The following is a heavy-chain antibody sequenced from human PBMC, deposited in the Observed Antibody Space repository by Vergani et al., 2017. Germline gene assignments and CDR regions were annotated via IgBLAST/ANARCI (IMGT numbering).Heavy chain of an antibody. Sequence: QVQLVQSGAEVKKPGSSVKVSCKASGGPFSSYAISWVRQAPGQGLEWMGGIIPIFGTANYAQKFQGRVTITADESTSTAYMELSSLRSDGTAVYYCARDNGYYDVWSGAPNWIDPWGQGTLVTVSS. J-gene: IGHJ5*02. D-gene: IGHD3-3*01. CDR2: IIPIFGTA. CDR3: ARDNGYYDVWSGAPNWIDP. CDR1: GGPFSSYA. V-gene: IGHV1-69*01.